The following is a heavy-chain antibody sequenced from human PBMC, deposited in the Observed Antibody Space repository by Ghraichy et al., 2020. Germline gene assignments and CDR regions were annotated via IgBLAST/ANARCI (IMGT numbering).Heavy chain of an antibody. CDR2: ISGAGGTT. D-gene: IGHD3-3*01. Sequence: GGSLRLSCEASGLTFSNYAMTWIRQAPGKGVEWVSGISGAGGTTYYADSVKGRFTVSRDNSKSTLYLQMDNLRAEDAAVYYCARCLLDPGTCYFDYWGQGTLVTVSS. CDR1: GLTFSNYA. J-gene: IGHJ4*02. CDR3: ARCLLDPGTCYFDY. V-gene: IGHV3-23*01.